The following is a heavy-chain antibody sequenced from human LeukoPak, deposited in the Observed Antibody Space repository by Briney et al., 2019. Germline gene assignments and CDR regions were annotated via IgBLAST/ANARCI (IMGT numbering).Heavy chain of an antibody. V-gene: IGHV1-2*02. J-gene: IGHJ5*02. D-gene: IGHD3-10*01. CDR1: GYTFTGYY. CDR2: INPNSGGT. Sequence: VASVKVSCKASGYTFTGYYMHWVRQAPGQGLEWMGWINPNSGGTNYAQKFQSRVTMTRDTSISTAYMELSRLRSDDTAVYYCARDGSGSYTDNWFDPWGQGTLVTVSS. CDR3: ARDGSGSYTDNWFDP.